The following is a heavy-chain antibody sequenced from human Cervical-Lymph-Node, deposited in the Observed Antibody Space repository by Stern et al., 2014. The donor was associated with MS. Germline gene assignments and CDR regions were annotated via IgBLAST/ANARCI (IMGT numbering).Heavy chain of an antibody. D-gene: IGHD2-15*01. CDR3: ARVHHYIVVVVAATHDAFDI. CDR2: SRAYNGTT. V-gene: IGHV1-18*01. Sequence: VQLVQSGAEVKKPGASVKVSCKASGYTFTSYGISWVRQAPGQGLEWMGWSRAYNGTTNYAQELKGRFTMTTYTSTSTAYMELRSLRSDDTAVYYCARVHHYIVVVVAATHDAFDIWGQGTMVTVSS. J-gene: IGHJ3*02. CDR1: GYTFTSYG.